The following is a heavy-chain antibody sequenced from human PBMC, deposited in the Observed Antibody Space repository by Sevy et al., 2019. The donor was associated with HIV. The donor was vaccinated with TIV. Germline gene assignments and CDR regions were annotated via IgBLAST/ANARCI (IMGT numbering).Heavy chain of an antibody. CDR3: SSGGGY. V-gene: IGHV3-21*01. D-gene: IGHD3-16*01. Sequence: GGSLILSCAASGFSVGSYSMNWVRQAPGKGLEWVSFISFTTNNTYYVDSVKGRFTISRDNAKNSVYLQMNSLRAEDTAVYYCSSGGGYWGQGTLVTVSS. CDR2: ISFTTNNT. J-gene: IGHJ4*02. CDR1: GFSVGSYS.